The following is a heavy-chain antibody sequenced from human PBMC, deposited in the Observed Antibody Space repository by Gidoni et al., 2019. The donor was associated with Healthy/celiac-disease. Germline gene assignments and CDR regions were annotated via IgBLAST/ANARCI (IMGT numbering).Heavy chain of an antibody. CDR1: GFTFRRYA. Sequence: EVQLLASGGGLVQPGGSLRLSCAASGFTFRRYAMSWVRQAPGKGLEWVSAISGSGGSTYYADSVKGRFTISRDNSKNTLYLQMNSLRAEDTAVYYCAKDPDSSSSGSDIWGQGTMVTVSS. D-gene: IGHD6-6*01. CDR3: AKDPDSSSSGSDI. CDR2: ISGSGGST. V-gene: IGHV3-23*01. J-gene: IGHJ3*02.